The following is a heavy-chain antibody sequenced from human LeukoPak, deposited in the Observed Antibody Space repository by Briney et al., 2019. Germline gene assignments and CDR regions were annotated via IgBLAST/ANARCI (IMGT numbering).Heavy chain of an antibody. J-gene: IGHJ5*02. CDR1: GGSISSYY. CDR2: IYTSGST. Sequence: SETLSLTCTVSGGSISSYYWSWIRQPAGKGLEWIGRIYTSGSTNYNPSLKSRVTMSVDTSKNQFSLKLSPVTAADTAVYYCARAWGPNCSSTSCYRWFDPWGQGTLVTVSS. CDR3: ARAWGPNCSSTSCYRWFDP. V-gene: IGHV4-4*07. D-gene: IGHD2-2*01.